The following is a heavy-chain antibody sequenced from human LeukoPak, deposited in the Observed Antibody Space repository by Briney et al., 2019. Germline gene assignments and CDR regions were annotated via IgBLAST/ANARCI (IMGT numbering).Heavy chain of an antibody. CDR1: GYTFTCYY. CDR2: INPSGGSI. Sequence: ASVKVSCKASGYTFTCYYMHWVRQAPGQGLEWMGIINPSGGSISYAQKFQGRVTMTRDTSTSTVYMELSSLRSEDTAVYYCARGDYDILTGYFYFDYWGKGTLVTVSS. D-gene: IGHD3-9*01. V-gene: IGHV1-46*01. CDR3: ARGDYDILTGYFYFDY. J-gene: IGHJ4*02.